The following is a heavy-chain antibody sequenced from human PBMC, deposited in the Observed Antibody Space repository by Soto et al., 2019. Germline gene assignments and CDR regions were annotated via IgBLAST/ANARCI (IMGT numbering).Heavy chain of an antibody. V-gene: IGHV3-23*01. D-gene: IGHD6-19*01. CDR3: AQGSXYSSGWQDSYYYYGMDV. J-gene: IGHJ6*02. CDR1: GFTFSSYA. CDR2: ITGSGGST. Sequence: PGGSLRLSCPASGFTFSSYAMSWVRQAPGKGLECVSAITGSGGSTYYADAVKGRFTISRDNCKNTLYLQMNSLRAEDTAVYYCAQGSXYSSGWQDSYYYYGMDVWGQGTTVTVSS.